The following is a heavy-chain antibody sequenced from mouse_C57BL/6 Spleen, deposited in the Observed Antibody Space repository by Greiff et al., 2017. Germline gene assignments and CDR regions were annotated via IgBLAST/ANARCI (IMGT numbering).Heavy chain of an antibody. D-gene: IGHD1-1*01. CDR1: GYTFTSYW. CDR3: ARGTTVPYFDY. J-gene: IGHJ2*01. V-gene: IGHV1-50*01. Sequence: QVQLKQPGAELVKPGASVKLSCKASGYTFTSYWMQWVKQRPGQGLEWIGEIDPSDSYTNYNQKFKGKATLTVDTSSSTAYMQLSSLTSEDSAVYYCARGTTVPYFDYWGQGTTLTVSS. CDR2: IDPSDSYT.